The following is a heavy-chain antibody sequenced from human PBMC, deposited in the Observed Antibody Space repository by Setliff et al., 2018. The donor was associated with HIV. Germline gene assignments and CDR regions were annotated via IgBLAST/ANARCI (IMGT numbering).Heavy chain of an antibody. CDR3: ARAAGYTGGWGYGATYHYYMDV. CDR1: GFTFSGNW. CDR2: INQDESQK. D-gene: IGHD6-19*01. V-gene: IGHV3-7*03. J-gene: IGHJ6*03. Sequence: PGGSLRLSCAASGFTFSGNWMSWVRQAPGKGLEWVANINQDESQKYYVGSVRGRFTISRDNTKNSLFLQMNNLRPEDTAVYYCARAAGYTGGWGYGATYHYYMDVWGKGTTVTVSS.